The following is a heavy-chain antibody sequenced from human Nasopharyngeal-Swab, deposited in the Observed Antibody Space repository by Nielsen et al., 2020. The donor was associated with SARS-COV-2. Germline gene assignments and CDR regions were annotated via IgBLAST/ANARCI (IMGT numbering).Heavy chain of an antibody. CDR2: INHSGST. Sequence: PGKGLEWIGEINHSGSTNYNPSLKSRVTISVDTSKNQFSLKLSSVTAADTAVYYCARVRACRSFGGVIVPFDYWGQGTLVTVSS. D-gene: IGHD3-16*02. J-gene: IGHJ4*02. V-gene: IGHV4-34*01. CDR3: ARVRACRSFGGVIVPFDY.